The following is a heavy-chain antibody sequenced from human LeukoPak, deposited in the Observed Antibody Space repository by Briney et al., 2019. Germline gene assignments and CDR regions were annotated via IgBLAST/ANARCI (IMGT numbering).Heavy chain of an antibody. D-gene: IGHD6-6*01. Sequence: ASVKVSCKASGYTFTGYYMHWVRQAPGQGLEWMGWINPNSGGTNYAQKFQGRVTMTRDTSISTAYMELSRLRSDDTAVYYCARDADSSSPDYFDYWGQGTLVTVSS. CDR1: GYTFTGYY. CDR3: ARDADSSSPDYFDY. CDR2: INPNSGGT. J-gene: IGHJ4*02. V-gene: IGHV1-2*02.